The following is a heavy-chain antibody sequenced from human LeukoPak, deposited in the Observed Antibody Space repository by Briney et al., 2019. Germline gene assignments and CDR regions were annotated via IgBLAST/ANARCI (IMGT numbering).Heavy chain of an antibody. J-gene: IGHJ4*02. CDR1: VGIFSSYA. CDR3: ARDLPPYYFDY. Sequence: GSSVKVSSKASVGIFSSYAISWVRQAPGQGLEWMGRIIPILGIANYAQKFQGRVTITADKSTSTAYMDLSSLRSEDTAVYYCARDLPPYYFDYWGQGTLVTVSS. V-gene: IGHV1-69*04. CDR2: IIPILGIA.